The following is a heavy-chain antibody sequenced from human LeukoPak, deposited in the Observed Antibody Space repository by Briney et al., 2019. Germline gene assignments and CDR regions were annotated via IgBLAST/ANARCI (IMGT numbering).Heavy chain of an antibody. V-gene: IGHV1-18*01. J-gene: IGHJ4*02. CDR2: ISAYSGNT. CDR1: GYTFTSYG. D-gene: IGHD6-13*01. Sequence: ASVKVSCKASGYTFTSYGISWVRQAPGQGLEWMGWISAYSGNTNYAQKLQGRVTMTTDTSTSTAYMELRSLRSDDTAVYYCARDRRIAAAGYFDYWGQGTLVTVSS. CDR3: ARDRRIAAAGYFDY.